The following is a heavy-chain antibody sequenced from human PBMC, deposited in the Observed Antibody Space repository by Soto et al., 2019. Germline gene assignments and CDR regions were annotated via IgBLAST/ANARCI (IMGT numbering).Heavy chain of an antibody. D-gene: IGHD3-9*01. CDR2: INHSGST. V-gene: IGHV4-34*01. Sequence: SETLSLTCAVYGGSFSGYYWSWIRQPPGKGLEWIGEINHSGSTNYNPSLKSRVTISVDTSKNQFSLKLSSVTAADTAVYYCARGRTVYYDILTGIPPDFDYWGQGTLVT. CDR1: GGSFSGYY. CDR3: ARGRTVYYDILTGIPPDFDY. J-gene: IGHJ4*02.